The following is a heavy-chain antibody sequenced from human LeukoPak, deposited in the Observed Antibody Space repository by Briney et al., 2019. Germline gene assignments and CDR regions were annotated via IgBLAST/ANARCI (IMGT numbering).Heavy chain of an antibody. CDR1: GGSISSGSYY. J-gene: IGHJ5*02. Sequence: SQTLSLTCTVSGGSISSGSYYWSWIRQPAGKGLEWIGRIYTSGSTNYNPSLKSRVTISVDTSKNQFSLKLSSATAADTAVYYCARDSPRDGYNYYESNWFDPWGQGTLVTVSS. CDR2: IYTSGST. CDR3: ARDSPRDGYNYYESNWFDP. D-gene: IGHD5-24*01. V-gene: IGHV4-61*02.